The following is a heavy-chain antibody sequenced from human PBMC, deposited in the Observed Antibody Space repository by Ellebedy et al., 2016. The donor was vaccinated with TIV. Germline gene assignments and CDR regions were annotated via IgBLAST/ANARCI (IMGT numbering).Heavy chain of an antibody. V-gene: IGHV3-30*18. D-gene: IGHD4-17*01. CDR2: ISYDGSNK. J-gene: IGHJ3*02. CDR3: AKYGSDYGDYDAFDS. CDR1: GFTFSSYG. Sequence: GGSLRLXXAASGFTFSSYGMHWVRQAPGKGLEWVAVISYDGSNKYYADSVKGRFTISRDNSKNTLYLQMNSLRAEDTAVYYCAKYGSDYGDYDAFDSWGQGTMVTVSS.